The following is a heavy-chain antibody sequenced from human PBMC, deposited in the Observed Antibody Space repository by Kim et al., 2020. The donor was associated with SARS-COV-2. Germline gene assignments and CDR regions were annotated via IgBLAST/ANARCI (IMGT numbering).Heavy chain of an antibody. Sequence: GESLKISCKGSGYSFTSYWISWVRQMPGKGLEWMGRIDPSDSYTNYSPSFQGHVTISADKSISTAYLQWSSLKASDTAMYYCARGPPLGYCSSTSCLYFDYWGQGTLVTVSS. CDR3: ARGPPLGYCSSTSCLYFDY. D-gene: IGHD2-2*01. V-gene: IGHV5-10-1*01. CDR1: GYSFTSYW. CDR2: IDPSDSYT. J-gene: IGHJ4*02.